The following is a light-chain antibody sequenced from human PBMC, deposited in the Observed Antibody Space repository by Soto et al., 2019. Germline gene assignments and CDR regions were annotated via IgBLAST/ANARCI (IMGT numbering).Light chain of an antibody. CDR2: AAS. Sequence: DVQMTQCPSSLYASVGDRVTITCRASQSISSWLAWYQQKPEKAPKSLIYAASSLQSGVPSRFNGSGSGTDFTLTISNLQPEDFATYYCQQYDKFPITFGQGTRLEVK. J-gene: IGKJ5*01. CDR1: QSISSW. V-gene: IGKV1D-16*01. CDR3: QQYDKFPIT.